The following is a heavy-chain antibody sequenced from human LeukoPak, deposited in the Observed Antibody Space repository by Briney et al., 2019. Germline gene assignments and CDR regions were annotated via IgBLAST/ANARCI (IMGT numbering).Heavy chain of an antibody. CDR3: ARKLAGGYCSSTSCHGSGNWFDP. D-gene: IGHD2-2*01. Sequence: PSETLSLTCAVYGGSFNGYYWSWIRQPPGKGLEWIGEINHSGSTNYNPSLKSRVTISVDTSKNQFSLKLSSVTAADTAVYFCARKLAGGYCSSTSCHGSGNWFDPWGQGTLVTVSS. CDR2: INHSGST. V-gene: IGHV4-34*01. CDR1: GGSFNGYY. J-gene: IGHJ5*02.